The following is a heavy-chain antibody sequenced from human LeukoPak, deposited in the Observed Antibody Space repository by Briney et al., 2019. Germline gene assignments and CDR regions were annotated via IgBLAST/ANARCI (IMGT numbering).Heavy chain of an antibody. D-gene: IGHD2-15*01. J-gene: IGHJ4*02. CDR2: ISGSDGST. V-gene: IGHV3-23*01. Sequence: PGGSLRLSCAASAFTFSTYAMTWVRQAPGKGLEWVSAISGSDGSTYYADSVKGRFTISRDNAKNSLYLQMNSLRAEDTAVYYCASTLSGGSAVPPDYWGQGTLVTVSS. CDR1: AFTFSTYA. CDR3: ASTLSGGSAVPPDY.